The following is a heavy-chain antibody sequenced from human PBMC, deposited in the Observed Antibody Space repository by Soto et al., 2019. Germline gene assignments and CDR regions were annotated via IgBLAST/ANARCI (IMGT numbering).Heavy chain of an antibody. D-gene: IGHD3-22*01. Sequence: SETLSLTCTVSGGSISSYYWSWIRQPPGKGLEWIGYIYYSGSTNYNPSLKSRVTISVGTSKNQFSLKLSSVTAADTAVYYCARGLYDSSGYYSWFDPWRQGTLVTVSS. J-gene: IGHJ5*02. CDR3: ARGLYDSSGYYSWFDP. V-gene: IGHV4-59*01. CDR1: GGSISSYY. CDR2: IYYSGST.